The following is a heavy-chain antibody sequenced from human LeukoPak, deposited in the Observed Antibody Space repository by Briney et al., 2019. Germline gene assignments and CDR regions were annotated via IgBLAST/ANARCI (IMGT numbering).Heavy chain of an antibody. J-gene: IGHJ4*02. D-gene: IGHD3-22*01. CDR2: ITGSTKYI. Sequence: GGSLRLSCAASGFTFNTYTMNWVRQAPGKGLEWVSAITGSTKYIPSNIYYADAVQGRFTISRDDAKNLVYLQMNSLRAEDTAVYYCAKGDSAYYLLSIDYWGQGTLVTVSS. CDR1: GFTFNTYT. V-gene: IGHV3-21*04. CDR3: AKGDSAYYLLSIDY.